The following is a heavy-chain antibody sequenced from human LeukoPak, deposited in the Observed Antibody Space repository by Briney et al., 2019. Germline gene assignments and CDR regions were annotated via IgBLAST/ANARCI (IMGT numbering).Heavy chain of an antibody. CDR1: GGSFSGYY. CDR2: INHSGST. Sequence: NSSETLSLTCAVYGGSFSGYYWSWIRQPPGKGLEWIGEINHSGSTNYNPSLKSRVTISVDTSKNQFSLKLSSVTAADTAVYYCARAPDIERIDAFDIWGQGTMVTVSS. V-gene: IGHV4-34*01. CDR3: ARAPDIERIDAFDI. D-gene: IGHD3-9*01. J-gene: IGHJ3*02.